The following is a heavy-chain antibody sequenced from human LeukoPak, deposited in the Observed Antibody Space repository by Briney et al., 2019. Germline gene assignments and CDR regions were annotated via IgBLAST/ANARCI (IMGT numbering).Heavy chain of an antibody. Sequence: SETLSLTCAVSGGSISTSYWWTWVRQPPGKGREWIGEIYHGGNTNYNPSLKSRVTISVNKSRNQFSLQLTSVTAADTAVYYCARSSPYGDYGIDYWGQGTQVTVSS. J-gene: IGHJ4*02. CDR2: IYHGGNT. CDR1: GGSISTSYW. CDR3: ARSSPYGDYGIDY. V-gene: IGHV4-4*02. D-gene: IGHD4-17*01.